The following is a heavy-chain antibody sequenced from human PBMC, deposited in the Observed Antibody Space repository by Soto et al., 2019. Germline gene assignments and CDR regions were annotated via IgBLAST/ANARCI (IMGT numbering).Heavy chain of an antibody. J-gene: IGHJ4*02. CDR2: IHYNGNT. CDR3: AREGNLGRWIQPLDS. D-gene: IGHD2-2*03. CDR1: GDSISSYS. V-gene: IGHV4-59*01. Sequence: QVQLQVSGPGLVKPSETLSLTCTVSGDSISSYSWSWIRQPPGKGLEWIGNIHYNGNTKYSPSLKSRVTLAVDTSKNPFSLKLISVTTADTAVYFCAREGNLGRWIQPLDSWGQGTLVTVSS.